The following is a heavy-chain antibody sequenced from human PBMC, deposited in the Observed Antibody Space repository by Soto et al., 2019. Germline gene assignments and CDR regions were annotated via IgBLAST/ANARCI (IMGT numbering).Heavy chain of an antibody. J-gene: IGHJ6*02. D-gene: IGHD2-2*02. CDR2: IIPIFSTP. V-gene: IGHV1-69*06. CDR1: GGTFSNYA. CDR3: ARRAVAPAPIGYFHHHMDV. Sequence: QVQLVQSEAEVRKPGSSVKVSCKASGGTFSNYAISWVRQAPGQGLEWMGGIIPIFSTPYYAQKFQGRVTVTADTSTSTAYMELSSLTSEDTAVYYCARRAVAPAPIGYFHHHMDVWGQGTTVTVSS.